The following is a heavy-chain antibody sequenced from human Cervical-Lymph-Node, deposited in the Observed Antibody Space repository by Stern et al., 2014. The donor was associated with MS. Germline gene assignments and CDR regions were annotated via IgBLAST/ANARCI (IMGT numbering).Heavy chain of an antibody. J-gene: IGHJ5*02. CDR3: ASGSLEGFDP. V-gene: IGHV1-18*01. D-gene: IGHD5-24*01. CDR2: ISAYNGNT. Sequence: VQLVESGAEVKKPGASVKVSCKASGYTFTSLGISWGRQAPGQGLEWMGWISAYNGNTSYAQKFQGRVTLTIDTSTSTAYMELRSLTSDDTAAYYCASGSLEGFDPWGQGTLVTVSS. CDR1: GYTFTSLG.